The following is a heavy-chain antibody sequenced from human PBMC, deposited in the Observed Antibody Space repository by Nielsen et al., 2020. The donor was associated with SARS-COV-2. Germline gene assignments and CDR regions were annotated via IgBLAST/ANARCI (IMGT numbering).Heavy chain of an antibody. CDR3: ARDGWGYSGYDFYYYGMDV. Sequence: GGSLSLSCAASGFTFSSIWMSWVRQAPGKGLEWVANIKQDGSEKYYVDSVKGRFTISRDNAKNSLYLQMNSLRAEDTAVYYCARDGWGYSGYDFYYYGMDVWGQGTTVTVSS. J-gene: IGHJ6*02. CDR2: IKQDGSEK. CDR1: GFTFSSIW. D-gene: IGHD5-12*01. V-gene: IGHV3-7*01.